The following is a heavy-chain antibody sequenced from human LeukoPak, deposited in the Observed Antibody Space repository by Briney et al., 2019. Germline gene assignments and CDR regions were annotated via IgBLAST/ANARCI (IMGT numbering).Heavy chain of an antibody. Sequence: GGSLRLSCAASGFTFSSYAMSWVRQAPGKGLEWVSAISGSGGSTYYADSVKGRFTISRDNSKNTLYLQMNSLRAEDTAVYYCAKVSGVVVVAADLDYWGQGTLVTVSS. D-gene: IGHD2-15*01. CDR2: ISGSGGST. J-gene: IGHJ4*02. V-gene: IGHV3-23*01. CDR1: GFTFSSYA. CDR3: AKVSGVVVVAADLDY.